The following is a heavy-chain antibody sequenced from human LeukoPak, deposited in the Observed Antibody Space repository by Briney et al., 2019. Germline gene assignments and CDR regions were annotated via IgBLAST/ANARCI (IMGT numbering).Heavy chain of an antibody. V-gene: IGHV4-34*01. D-gene: IGHD4-17*01. CDR3: ARAYGDYRDAYYYYYMDV. CDR2: INHSGST. Sequence: PSETLSLTCAVYGGSFSGYYWSWIRQPPGKGLEWIGEINHSGSTNYNPSLKSRVTISVDTSKNQFSLKLSSVTAADTAVYYCARAYGDYRDAYYYYYMDVWGKGTTVTVSS. J-gene: IGHJ6*03. CDR1: GGSFSGYY.